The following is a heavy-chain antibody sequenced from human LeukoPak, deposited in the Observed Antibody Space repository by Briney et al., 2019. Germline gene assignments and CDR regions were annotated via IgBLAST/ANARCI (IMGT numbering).Heavy chain of an antibody. J-gene: IGHJ6*03. CDR1: GGSISSSSYY. D-gene: IGHD3-10*01. V-gene: IGHV4-39*01. Sequence: SETLSLTCTVSGGSISSSSYYWGWIRQPPGKRLEWIGSIYYSGSTYYNPSLKSRVTISVDTSKNQFSLKLSSVTAADTAAYYCARVYGSGSYYNGYYYYYMDVWGKGTTVTISS. CDR3: ARVYGSGSYYNGYYYYYMDV. CDR2: IYYSGST.